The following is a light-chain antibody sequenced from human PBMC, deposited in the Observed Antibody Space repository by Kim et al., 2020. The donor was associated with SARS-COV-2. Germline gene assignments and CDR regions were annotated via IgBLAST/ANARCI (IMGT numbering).Light chain of an antibody. CDR2: KAS. CDR3: QQYNSYSRT. Sequence: DIQMTQSPSTLSASVGDRVTITCRASQSISVWLAWYQQKPGKAPKLLIHKASNLESGVPSRFSGSGSGTDFTLTISSLQPDDFATYYCQQYNSYSRTFGQGTKVDIK. J-gene: IGKJ1*01. CDR1: QSISVW. V-gene: IGKV1-5*03.